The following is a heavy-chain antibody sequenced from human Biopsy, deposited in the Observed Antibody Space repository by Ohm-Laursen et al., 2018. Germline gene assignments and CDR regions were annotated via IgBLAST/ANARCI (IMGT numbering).Heavy chain of an antibody. V-gene: IGHV4-59*08. CDR2: ISNSGNT. CDR1: GDSINSSH. Sequence: PSGTLSLTCIVSGDSINSSHWSWIRQAPGQGLEGIGFISNSGNTNYNPSLKSRVTISADTSKNQFSLKLGSVTVADTAVFYCARRGSGGRSFDYWGQGSLVTVPS. CDR3: ARRGSGGRSFDY. D-gene: IGHD2-15*01. J-gene: IGHJ4*02.